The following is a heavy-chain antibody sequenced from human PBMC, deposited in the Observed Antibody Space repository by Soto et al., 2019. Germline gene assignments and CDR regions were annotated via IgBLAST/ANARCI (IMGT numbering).Heavy chain of an antibody. J-gene: IGHJ6*02. V-gene: IGHV1-18*01. Sequence: QVQLVQSGPEVKKPGASVKVSCKASGYIFSNYGIAWVRQAPGQGPEWMGWISGYNGNTNSVQKLQGRVPMTTDTSTTTAYMELRSLTSDDTAVYYCARGRYSSGGMDVWGQGTTVIVSS. CDR3: ARGRYSSGGMDV. D-gene: IGHD3-9*01. CDR1: GYIFSNYG. CDR2: ISGYNGNT.